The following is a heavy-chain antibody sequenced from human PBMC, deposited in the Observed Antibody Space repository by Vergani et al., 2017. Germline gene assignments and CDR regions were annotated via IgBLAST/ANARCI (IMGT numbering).Heavy chain of an antibody. Sequence: QLQLQESGPGLVKPSETLSLTCTVSGGSISSSSYYWGWIRQPPGKGLEWIGSIYYSGSTYYNPSLKSRVTISVDTSKNQFSLRLSSVTAADTAVYYCARHGENPTFGGVIVKVGFDPWGQGTLVTVSS. CDR1: GGSISSSSYY. CDR3: ARHGENPTFGGVIVKVGFDP. V-gene: IGHV4-39*01. J-gene: IGHJ5*02. D-gene: IGHD3-16*02. CDR2: IYYSGST.